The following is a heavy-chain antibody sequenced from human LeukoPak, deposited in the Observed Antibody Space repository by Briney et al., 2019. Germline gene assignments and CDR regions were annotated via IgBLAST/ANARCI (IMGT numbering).Heavy chain of an antibody. D-gene: IGHD5-24*01. CDR2: ISSNSGTI. CDR1: GFTFSSYS. CDR3: AKDQGYRTDY. V-gene: IGHV3-48*04. Sequence: GGSLRLSCAASGFTFSSYSMNWVRQAPGRGLEWVSYISSNSGTINYADSVKGRFTISRDNAKNSLYLQMNSLRAEDTAVYYCAKDQGYRTDYWGQGTLVTVSS. J-gene: IGHJ4*02.